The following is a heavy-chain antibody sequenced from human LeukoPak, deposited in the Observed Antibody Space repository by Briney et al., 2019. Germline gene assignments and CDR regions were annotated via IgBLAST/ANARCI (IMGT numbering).Heavy chain of an antibody. CDR2: IYYSGST. J-gene: IGHJ5*02. Sequence: SSETLSLTCTVSGGSISSSSYYWGWIRQPPGKGLEWIGSIYYSGSTYYNPSLKSRVTISVDTSKNQFSLKLSSVTAADTAAYYCARQGYSYGYRLDWFDPWGQGTLVTVSS. CDR1: GGSISSSSYY. D-gene: IGHD5-18*01. CDR3: ARQGYSYGYRLDWFDP. V-gene: IGHV4-39*01.